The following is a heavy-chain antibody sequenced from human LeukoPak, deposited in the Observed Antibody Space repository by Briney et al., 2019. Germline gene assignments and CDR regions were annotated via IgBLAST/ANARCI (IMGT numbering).Heavy chain of an antibody. CDR2: ISYDGSNK. CDR3: EKESYGSGSPYNDY. D-gene: IGHD3-10*01. Sequence: GGSLRLSCAASGFTFSSYGMHWVRQAPGKGLEWVAVISYDGSNKYYADSVKGRFTISRDNSKNTLYLQMNSLRAEDTAVYYCEKESYGSGSPYNDYWGQGTLVTVSS. V-gene: IGHV3-30*18. CDR1: GFTFSSYG. J-gene: IGHJ4*02.